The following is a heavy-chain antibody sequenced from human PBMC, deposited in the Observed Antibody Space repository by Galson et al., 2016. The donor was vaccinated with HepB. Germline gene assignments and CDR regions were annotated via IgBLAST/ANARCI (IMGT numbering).Heavy chain of an antibody. CDR3: ARSLLGYCSSTRCHGAWFDP. Sequence: SETLSLTCTVSGDSISRYYWSWIRQPPGKGLEWIGYTYYSGSTNYNPSLKSRVTISVDTSKNQFSLKLSSVTAADTAVYYCARSLLGYCSSTRCHGAWFDPWGQGTLVTVSS. V-gene: IGHV4-59*01. J-gene: IGHJ5*02. D-gene: IGHD2-2*01. CDR2: TYYSGST. CDR1: GDSISRYY.